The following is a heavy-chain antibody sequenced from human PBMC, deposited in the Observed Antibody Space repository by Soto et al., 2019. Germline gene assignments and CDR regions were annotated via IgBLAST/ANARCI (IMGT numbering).Heavy chain of an antibody. Sequence: ASVKVSCKAAGYTFTGYYMHWVRQAPGQGLEWMGWINPNRGGTNYAQKFQGWVTMTRDTSISTAYMELSRLRSDDTAVYYCAMDHSSGWYDAFDIWGQGTMVTVSS. CDR2: INPNRGGT. D-gene: IGHD6-19*01. CDR1: GYTFTGYY. CDR3: AMDHSSGWYDAFDI. V-gene: IGHV1-2*04. J-gene: IGHJ3*02.